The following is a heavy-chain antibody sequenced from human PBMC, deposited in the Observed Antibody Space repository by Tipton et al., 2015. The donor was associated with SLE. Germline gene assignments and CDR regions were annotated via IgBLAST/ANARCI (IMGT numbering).Heavy chain of an antibody. D-gene: IGHD2-2*01. CDR2: ISYDGSNK. J-gene: IGHJ4*02. CDR1: GFTFSSYV. CDR3: GPLGYCSSTSCYLGALDF. Sequence: SLRLSCAASGFTFSSYVMHWVRQAPGKGLEWVAVISYDGSNKYYADSVKGRFTISRDNSKNTLYLQMNSLRAEDTAVYYCGPLGYCSSTSCYLGALDFWGQGTLVTVSS. V-gene: IGHV3-30*04.